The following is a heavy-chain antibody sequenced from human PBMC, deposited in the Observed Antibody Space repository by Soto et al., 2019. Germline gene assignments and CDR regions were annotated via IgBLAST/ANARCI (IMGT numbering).Heavy chain of an antibody. CDR2: INPNSAGT. Sequence: GDSVKVSCKASGYTFTGYYMHWVRHAPGQGLEWMGWINPNSAGTNYAQKFQGRVTMTRDTAISTAYMELSRLRSDDTAVYYCARVSSGWYSLDYWGQGTLVTVSS. CDR3: ARVSSGWYSLDY. D-gene: IGHD6-19*01. V-gene: IGHV1-2*02. J-gene: IGHJ4*02. CDR1: GYTFTGYY.